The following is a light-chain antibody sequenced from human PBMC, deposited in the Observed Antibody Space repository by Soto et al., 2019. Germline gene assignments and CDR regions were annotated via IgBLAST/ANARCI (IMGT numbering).Light chain of an antibody. CDR3: KQYGSPIN. CDR2: GAS. J-gene: IGKJ5*01. Sequence: EIVLTQSPVTLSLSPGEIATLSCSASQSVTSSYLAWYQQKPGQAPRLLIYGASTRATGIPGRFSGSGSGTDFTLTISRLEPEDFAVYYCKQYGSPINFGQGTRLEIK. CDR1: QSVTSSY. V-gene: IGKV3-20*01.